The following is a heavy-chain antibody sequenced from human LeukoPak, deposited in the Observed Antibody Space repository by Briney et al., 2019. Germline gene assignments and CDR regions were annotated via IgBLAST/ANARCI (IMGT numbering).Heavy chain of an antibody. D-gene: IGHD3-22*01. J-gene: IGHJ4*02. CDR2: IYYSGST. CDR3: ASSRSDYYDSSGPFDY. CDR1: GGSISSGDYY. V-gene: IGHV4-30-4*02. Sequence: KPSETLSLTCTVSGGSISSGDYYWSWIRQPPGKGLEWIGYIYYSGSTYYNPSLKSRVTISVDTSKNQFSLKLSSVTAADTAVYYCASSRSDYYDSSGPFDYWGQGTLVTVSS.